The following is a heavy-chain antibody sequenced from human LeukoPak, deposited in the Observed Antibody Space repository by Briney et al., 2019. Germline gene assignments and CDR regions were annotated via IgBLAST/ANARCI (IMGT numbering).Heavy chain of an antibody. CDR3: ATDRTVRGEENY. CDR1: GYTFTSYG. V-gene: IGHV1-18*01. D-gene: IGHD3-10*01. CDR2: ISAYNGNT. J-gene: IGHJ4*02. Sequence: ASVKVSCKASGYTFTSYGISWVRQAPGQGLEWMGWISAYNGNTNYAQKLQGRVTMTTDTSTSTAYMELRSLRSEDTAVYYCATDRTVRGEENYWGQGTLVTVSS.